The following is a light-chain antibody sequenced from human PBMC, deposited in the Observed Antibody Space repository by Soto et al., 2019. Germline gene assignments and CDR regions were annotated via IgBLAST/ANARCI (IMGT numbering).Light chain of an antibody. CDR3: QQYYTTPLT. Sequence: DIVMTQSPDSLAVSLGERATINCKSSQSVLYTSNNKNYIAWYQQRPGQPPKLLIYWASTRESGVPDRFSGSGSGTDFILTISSLQAEDVAVYYCQQYYTTPLTFGGGTKVELK. J-gene: IGKJ4*01. CDR1: QSVLYTSNNKNY. CDR2: WAS. V-gene: IGKV4-1*01.